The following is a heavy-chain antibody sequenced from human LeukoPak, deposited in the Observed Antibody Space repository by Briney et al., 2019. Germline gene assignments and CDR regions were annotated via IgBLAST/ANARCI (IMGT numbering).Heavy chain of an antibody. CDR2: IYSGGST. D-gene: IGHD4-17*01. CDR3: ASQTTVKYYFDY. CDR1: GFTVSSNY. V-gene: IGHV3-53*01. J-gene: IGHJ4*02. Sequence: PGGSLRLSCAASGFTVSSNYMSWVRQAPGKGLEWVSVIYSGGSTYYADSVKGRFTISRDNSKNTLYPQMNSLRAEDTAVYYCASQTTVKYYFDYWGQGTLVTVSP.